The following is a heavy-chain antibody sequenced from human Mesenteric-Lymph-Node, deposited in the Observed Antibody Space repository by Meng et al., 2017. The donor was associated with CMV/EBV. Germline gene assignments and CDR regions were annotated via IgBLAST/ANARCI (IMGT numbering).Heavy chain of an antibody. Sequence: ASVKVSCKASGYTFTSYDINWVRQATGQGLEWMGWMNPNSGNTGYAQKFQGRVTMTRNTSISTAYMELSRLRSDDTAVYYCAMGGVVVVPAAIGNWFDPWGQGTLVTVSS. CDR2: MNPNSGNT. CDR3: AMGGVVVVPAAIGNWFDP. J-gene: IGHJ5*02. V-gene: IGHV1-8*01. CDR1: GYTFTSYD. D-gene: IGHD2-2*01.